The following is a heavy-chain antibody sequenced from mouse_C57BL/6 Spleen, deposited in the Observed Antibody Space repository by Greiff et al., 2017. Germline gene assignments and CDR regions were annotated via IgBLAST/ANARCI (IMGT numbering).Heavy chain of an antibody. CDR2: IDPSDSYT. CDR1: GYTFTSYW. Sequence: QVQLQQPGAELVRPGTSVKLSCKASGYTFTSYWMHWVKQRPGQGLEWIGVIDPSDSYTNSNQKFKGKATLTVDTSSSTAYMQLSSLTSEDSAVYYCASLYSNYGGYWGQGTTLTVSS. D-gene: IGHD2-5*01. V-gene: IGHV1-59*01. J-gene: IGHJ2*01. CDR3: ASLYSNYGGY.